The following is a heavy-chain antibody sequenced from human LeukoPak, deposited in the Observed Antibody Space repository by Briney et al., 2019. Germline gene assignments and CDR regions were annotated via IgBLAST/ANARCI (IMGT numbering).Heavy chain of an antibody. CDR2: MNPNSGGT. D-gene: IGHD1-1*01. V-gene: IGHV1-2*02. J-gene: IGHJ3*02. Sequence: ASVKVSCKASGYTFTSYDINWVRQATGQGLEWMGWMNPNSGGTNYAQKFQGRVTLTRDTSISTAYMELSSLRSDDTAVYYCSRSATGTEYDASDIWGQGTMVTVSS. CDR1: GYTFTSYD. CDR3: SRSATGTEYDASDI.